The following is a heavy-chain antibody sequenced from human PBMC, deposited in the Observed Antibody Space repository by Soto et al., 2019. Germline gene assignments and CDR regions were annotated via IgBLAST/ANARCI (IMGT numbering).Heavy chain of an antibody. CDR1: GFNFRAYW. J-gene: IGHJ6*04. D-gene: IGHD7-27*01. Sequence: GGSLRLSCAASGFNFRAYWMQWARQAPGKGLEWVSRINNDGSSTDYADSVKGRFTISRDNAKDTLYLQMNSLRAEDTATYYCAMGTMDVWGTGTTVTVSS. CDR2: INNDGSST. CDR3: AMGTMDV. V-gene: IGHV3-74*01.